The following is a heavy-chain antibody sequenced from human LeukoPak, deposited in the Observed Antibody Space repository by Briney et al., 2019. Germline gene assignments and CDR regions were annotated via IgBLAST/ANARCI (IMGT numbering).Heavy chain of an antibody. CDR2: IYSSGST. D-gene: IGHD3-10*01. CDR1: GGSISSYY. V-gene: IGHV4-59*01. J-gene: IGHJ4*02. CDR3: AKVKGREGSTVIIDY. Sequence: NASETLSLTCTVSGGSISSYYWSWIRQPPGKRLEWIGYIYSSGSTNYNPSLRSRVTISVDTSKNQFSLKLTSVTAADTAVYYCAKVKGREGSTVIIDYWGQGTLVTVSS.